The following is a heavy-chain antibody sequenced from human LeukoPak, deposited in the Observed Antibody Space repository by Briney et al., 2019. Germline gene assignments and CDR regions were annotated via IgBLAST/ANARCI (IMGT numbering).Heavy chain of an antibody. CDR1: GFTFSSDS. V-gene: IGHV3-21*01. CDR3: ARDDYYDSSGGAFDI. Sequence: GGSLRLSGAASGFTFSSDSMNWGRQAQGKGLGWVSSISSSSIYIYYADSVKGRCTISRDNAKNSLYLKMNSLRAEDTAVYYCARDDYYDSSGGAFDIWGQGTMVTVSS. J-gene: IGHJ3*02. D-gene: IGHD3-22*01. CDR2: ISSSSIYI.